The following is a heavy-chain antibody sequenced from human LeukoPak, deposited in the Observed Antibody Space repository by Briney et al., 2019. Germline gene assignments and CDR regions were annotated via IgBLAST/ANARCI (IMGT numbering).Heavy chain of an antibody. Sequence: GGSLRLSCAASGFTLSSYWMSWVRQAPGKGLEWVANIKEDGSEENFVDSVKGRFTISRDNAKNSLYLQMDRLRADDTAVYYCATYRGLDFGGQGTLVTVSS. J-gene: IGHJ4*02. CDR1: GFTLSSYW. D-gene: IGHD2-21*01. CDR2: IKEDGSEE. V-gene: IGHV3-7*01. CDR3: ATYRGLDF.